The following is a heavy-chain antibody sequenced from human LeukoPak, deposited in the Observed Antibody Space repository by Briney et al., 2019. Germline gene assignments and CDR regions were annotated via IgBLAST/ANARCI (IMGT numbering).Heavy chain of an antibody. CDR1: GFTFDNYA. CDR3: ARDSQEFFQH. V-gene: IGHV3-43*02. J-gene: IGHJ1*01. Sequence: GGSLRLSCAASGFTFDNYAIHWVRQAPGKGLEWVSLISEDGGSTYYADSMKGRFTISRDNSKNSLYLQMNSLRTEDTALYYCARDSQEFFQHWGQGTLVTVSS. CDR2: ISEDGGST.